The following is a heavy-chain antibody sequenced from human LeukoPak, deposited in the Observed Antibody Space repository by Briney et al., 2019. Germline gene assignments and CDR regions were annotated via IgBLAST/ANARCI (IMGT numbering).Heavy chain of an antibody. J-gene: IGHJ3*02. Sequence: SETLSLTCAVYGGSFSGYYWSWIRQPPGKGLEWIGEINHSGSTNYNPSLKSRVTISVDTSKNQFSLKLSSVTAADTAVYYCARVDTAKVRAFDIWGQGTMVTVSS. CDR3: ARVDTAKVRAFDI. CDR2: INHSGST. V-gene: IGHV4-34*01. CDR1: GGSFSGYY. D-gene: IGHD5-18*01.